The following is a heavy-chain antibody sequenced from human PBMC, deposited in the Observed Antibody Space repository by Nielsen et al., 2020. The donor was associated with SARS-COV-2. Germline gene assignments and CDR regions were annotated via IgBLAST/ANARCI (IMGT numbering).Heavy chain of an antibody. CDR2: IYSGGST. Sequence: GESLKISCAASGFTVSSNYMSWVRQAPGKGLEWVSVIYSGGSTYYADSVKGRFTISRHNSKNTLYLQMNSLRAEDTAVYYCARDRGDYVGYYYMDVWGKGTTVTVSS. J-gene: IGHJ6*03. D-gene: IGHD4-23*01. CDR3: ARDRGDYVGYYYMDV. V-gene: IGHV3-53*04. CDR1: GFTVSSNY.